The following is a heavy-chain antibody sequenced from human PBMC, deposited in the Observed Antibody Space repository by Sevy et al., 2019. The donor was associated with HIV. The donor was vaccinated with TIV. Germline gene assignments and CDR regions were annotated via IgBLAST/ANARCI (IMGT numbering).Heavy chain of an antibody. V-gene: IGHV1-18*01. J-gene: IGHJ4*02. Sequence: ASVKVSCKASGYTFTSYGISWVRQAPGQGLEWMGWISAYNGNTNYAQKLQGRVTMTTDTSTSTAYMELGSLSSDGTAVYYCAGEVGGVGDFDYWGQGTLVTVSS. CDR3: AGEVGGVGDFDY. CDR2: ISAYNGNT. CDR1: GYTFTSYG. D-gene: IGHD3-16*01.